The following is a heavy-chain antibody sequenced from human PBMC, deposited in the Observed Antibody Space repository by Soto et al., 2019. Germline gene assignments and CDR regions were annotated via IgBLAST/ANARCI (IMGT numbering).Heavy chain of an antibody. CDR3: VRDGLDYHDTERLYFDN. CDR2: ISSSAVYV. Sequence: VGSLRLSCAASGFNFLTYSLSWVRQAPGKGLEWVASISSSAVYVDYADSMKGRFTISRDNAKNLLHLQMTSLRAEDTATYHCVRDGLDYHDTERLYFDNWGQGTLVTVSS. CDR1: GFNFLTYS. D-gene: IGHD3-22*01. V-gene: IGHV3-21*01. J-gene: IGHJ4*02.